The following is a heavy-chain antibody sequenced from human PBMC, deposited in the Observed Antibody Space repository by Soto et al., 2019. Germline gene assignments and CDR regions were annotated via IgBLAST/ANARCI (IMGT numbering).Heavy chain of an antibody. CDR3: ARADYEILTGSYAMDV. V-gene: IGHV4-4*07. CDR1: DDFISSYY. Sequence: SETLSLTCTVSDDFISSYYWNWIRQPAGKGLEWIGRVSTNGATNYNPSPESRVTMSVDTSKNQFSLKLTSVTAADTAVYFCARADYEILTGSYAMDVWGQGTTVTVSS. J-gene: IGHJ6*02. D-gene: IGHD3-9*01. CDR2: VSTNGAT.